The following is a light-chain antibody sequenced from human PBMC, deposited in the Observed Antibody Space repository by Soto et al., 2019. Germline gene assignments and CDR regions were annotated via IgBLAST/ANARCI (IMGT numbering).Light chain of an antibody. Sequence: DIQMTQSPSTLSASVGDRVSITCRASQSISNWLAWYQQKPGKVPKLLIYDASSLESGVPSRFSGSGSGTEFTLTISSLQPDDFATYYCQQYNTPSTFGQGTKVDIK. J-gene: IGKJ1*01. CDR1: QSISNW. V-gene: IGKV1-5*01. CDR2: DAS. CDR3: QQYNTPST.